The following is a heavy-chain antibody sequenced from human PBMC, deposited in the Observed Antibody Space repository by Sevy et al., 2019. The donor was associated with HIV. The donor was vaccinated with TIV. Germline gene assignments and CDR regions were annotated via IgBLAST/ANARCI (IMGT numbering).Heavy chain of an antibody. V-gene: IGHV3-15*01. CDR3: TTLYYDFWSGYFGSLDYGMDV. CDR1: GFTFSNAW. J-gene: IGHJ6*02. Sequence: GGYLRLSCAASGFTFSNAWMSWVRQAPGKGLEWVGRIKSKTDGGTTDYAAPVKGRFTISRDDSKNTLYLQMNSLKTDDTAVYYCTTLYYDFWSGYFGSLDYGMDVWGQGTTVTVSS. D-gene: IGHD3-3*01. CDR2: IKSKTDGGTT.